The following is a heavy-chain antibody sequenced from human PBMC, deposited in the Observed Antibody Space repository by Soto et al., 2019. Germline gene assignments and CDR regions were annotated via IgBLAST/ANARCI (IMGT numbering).Heavy chain of an antibody. CDR3: ARESAALKWFDP. V-gene: IGHV3-30*12. J-gene: IGHJ5*02. D-gene: IGHD2-2*01. Sequence: PGGSLRLSCAASGFTFSSYGMHWVRQAPGKGLEWVAVIRYDGTNKYYADSVKGRFTISRDNAKNSLYLQMNSLRDEDTAVYYCARESAALKWFDPWGQGTLVTVSS. CDR1: GFTFSSYG. CDR2: IRYDGTNK.